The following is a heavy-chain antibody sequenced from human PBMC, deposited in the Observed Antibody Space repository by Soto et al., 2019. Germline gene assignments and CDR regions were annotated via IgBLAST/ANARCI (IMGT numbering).Heavy chain of an antibody. CDR2: IIPIFGTA. V-gene: IGHV1-69*13. CDR1: GGTFSSYA. D-gene: IGHD1-7*01. J-gene: IGHJ6*02. Sequence: SVKVSCKASGGTFSSYAISWVRQAPGQGLEWMGGIIPIFGTANYAQKFQGRVTITEDESTSTAYTELSSLRSEDTAVYYCAGDRVAGTTYYYGMDVWGQGTTVTVSS. CDR3: AGDRVAGTTYYYGMDV.